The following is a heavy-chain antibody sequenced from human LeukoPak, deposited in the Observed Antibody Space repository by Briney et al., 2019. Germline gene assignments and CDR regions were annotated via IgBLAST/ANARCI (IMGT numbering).Heavy chain of an antibody. CDR1: GGSFSGHY. Sequence: SETLSLTCAVYGGSFSGHYWSWIRQPPGKGLEWIGEINHSGSTNYNPSLKSRVTISVDTSKNQFSLKLSSVTAADTAVYYCARRVGAGFDYWGQGTLVTVSS. D-gene: IGHD1-26*01. CDR3: ARRVGAGFDY. CDR2: INHSGST. J-gene: IGHJ4*02. V-gene: IGHV4-34*01.